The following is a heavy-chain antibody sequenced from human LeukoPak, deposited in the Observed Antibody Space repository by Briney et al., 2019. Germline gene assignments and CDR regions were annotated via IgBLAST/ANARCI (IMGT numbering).Heavy chain of an antibody. CDR2: ISSSSNYM. J-gene: IGHJ4*02. V-gene: IGHV3-21*01. CDR3: ARPLDSSNNYFDY. D-gene: IGHD6-13*01. Sequence: GGSLRLSCAASGFTFSRNAMNWVRQAPGKGLEWVSFISSSSNYMSYADSVKGRFTISRDNTKNSLYLQMNSLRAEDTAVYYCARPLDSSNNYFDYWGQGTLVTASA. CDR1: GFTFSRNA.